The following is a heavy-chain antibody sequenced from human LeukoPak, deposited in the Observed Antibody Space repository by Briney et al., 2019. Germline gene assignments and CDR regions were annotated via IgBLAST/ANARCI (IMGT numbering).Heavy chain of an antibody. CDR2: IYHSGST. D-gene: IGHD4-17*01. V-gene: IGHV4-59*01. CDR3: ARGGIGDYYFDY. Sequence: PSETLSLTCTVSGGSISSYYWSWIRQPPGKGLEWIGYIYHSGSTYYNPSLKSRVTISLNTSKNQFSLKLSSVTAADTAVYYCARGGIGDYYFDYWGQGTLVTVSS. J-gene: IGHJ4*02. CDR1: GGSISSYY.